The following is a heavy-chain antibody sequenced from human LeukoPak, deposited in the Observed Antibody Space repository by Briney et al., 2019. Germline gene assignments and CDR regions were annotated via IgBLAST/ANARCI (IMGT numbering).Heavy chain of an antibody. D-gene: IGHD3-22*01. J-gene: IGHJ4*02. CDR2: INDGGST. Sequence: PSETLSLTCAVYGGSFTKHQWSWIRQPPGKGLEWIGAINDGGSTNYNPSLKSRVTISVDTSKNQFSLKLSSVTAADTAVYYCARVYDSSNYLSYWGQGTLVTVSS. V-gene: IGHV4-34*01. CDR1: GGSFTKHQ. CDR3: ARVYDSSNYLSY.